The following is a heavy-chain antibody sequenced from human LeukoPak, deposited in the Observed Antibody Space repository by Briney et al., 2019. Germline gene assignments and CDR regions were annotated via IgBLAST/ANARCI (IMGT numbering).Heavy chain of an antibody. J-gene: IGHJ3*02. CDR3: ARDFSIYGNAFDI. D-gene: IGHD3-3*01. V-gene: IGHV1-46*01. Sequence: ASVKVSCKASGYTFTSYYMHWVRQAPGQGLEWMGIINPSGGSTSYAQKFQGRVTMTRDMSTSTAYMELRSLRSDDTAVYYCARDFSIYGNAFDIWGQGTMVTVSS. CDR2: INPSGGST. CDR1: GYTFTSYY.